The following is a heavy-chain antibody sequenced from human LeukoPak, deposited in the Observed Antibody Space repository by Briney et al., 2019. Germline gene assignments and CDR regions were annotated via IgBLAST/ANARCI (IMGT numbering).Heavy chain of an antibody. CDR1: GFTFSRSW. J-gene: IGHJ4*02. CDR2: ISGSGGST. V-gene: IGHV3-23*01. Sequence: GGSLRLSCTASGFTFSRSWMNWIRQAPGKGLEWVSAISGSGGSTYYADSVKGRFTISRDNSKNTLYLQMNSLRAEDTAVYYCAKRHYDFWSGYQNQMYYFDYWGQGTLVTVSS. D-gene: IGHD3-3*01. CDR3: AKRHYDFWSGYQNQMYYFDY.